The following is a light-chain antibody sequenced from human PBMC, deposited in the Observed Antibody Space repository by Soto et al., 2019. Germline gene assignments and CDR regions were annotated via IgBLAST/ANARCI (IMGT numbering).Light chain of an antibody. CDR1: SSNIGNNA. J-gene: IGLJ1*01. CDR2: YDN. Sequence: QSVLTQPPSVSEAPRQRVTISCSGSSSNIGNNAVNWYQQLPGKAPKLLMFYDNLLPSGVSDRFSGSKSGTSAFLAISGLQSEDEADYYCAAWDDSLNGYVFGTGTKV. V-gene: IGLV1-36*01. CDR3: AAWDDSLNGYV.